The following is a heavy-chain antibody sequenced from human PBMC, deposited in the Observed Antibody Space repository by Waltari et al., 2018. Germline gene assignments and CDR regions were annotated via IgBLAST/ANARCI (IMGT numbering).Heavy chain of an antibody. J-gene: IGHJ3*02. Sequence: QVQLVQSGAEVKKPGSSVKVSCKASGGTFSSYTISWVRPAPGQGLEWMGRIIPILGIANYAQKFQGRVTITADKSMSTAYMELSSLRSEDTAVYYCASKESGWEPGFDIWGQGTMVTVSS. D-gene: IGHD1-26*01. CDR3: ASKESGWEPGFDI. V-gene: IGHV1-69*02. CDR1: GGTFSSYT. CDR2: IIPILGIA.